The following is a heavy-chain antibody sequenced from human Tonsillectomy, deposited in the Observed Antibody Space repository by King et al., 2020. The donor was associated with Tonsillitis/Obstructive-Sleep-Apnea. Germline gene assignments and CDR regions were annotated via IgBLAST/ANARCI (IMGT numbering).Heavy chain of an antibody. V-gene: IGHV1-2*02. Sequence: QLVQSGAEVKKPGASVKVSCKASGYSFSGYYMHWVRQAPGQGLEWMGWISPNTGGTKFAQKFQGRVTMTTDTSISTAYMELSSLRFDDTAVYFCARGKELYSSPFDYWGQGTLVTGSS. D-gene: IGHD3-22*01. J-gene: IGHJ4*02. CDR1: GYSFSGYY. CDR3: ARGKELYSSPFDY. CDR2: ISPNTGGT.